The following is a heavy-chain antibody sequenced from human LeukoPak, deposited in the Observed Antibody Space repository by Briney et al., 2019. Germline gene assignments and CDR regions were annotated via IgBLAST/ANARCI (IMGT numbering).Heavy chain of an antibody. D-gene: IGHD6-19*01. Sequence: GGSLRLSCAASGFTFSSYAMGWVRQAPGKGLEWVSAISGGGGSTYYADSVKGRFTISRDNSKNTLYLQMNSLRAEDTAVYYCAKASSSGWIFDYWGQGTLVTVSS. CDR3: AKASSSGWIFDY. V-gene: IGHV3-23*01. CDR2: ISGGGGST. J-gene: IGHJ4*02. CDR1: GFTFSSYA.